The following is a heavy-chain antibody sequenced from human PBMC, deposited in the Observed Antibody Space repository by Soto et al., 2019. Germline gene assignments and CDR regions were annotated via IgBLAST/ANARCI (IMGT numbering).Heavy chain of an antibody. CDR3: AKEELYYYCRSGYLDGFYF. Sequence: TLRLSCAASGFTFSSYGMDWVRQAPGKGLEWVAVISYDGSNKYYADSVKGRCTISRDNSKNTLYLQMNSLRAEDTAVYYCAKEELYYYCRSGYLDGFYFWGQGSLVTAPQ. V-gene: IGHV3-30*18. J-gene: IGHJ4*02. D-gene: IGHD3-22*01. CDR2: ISYDGSNK. CDR1: GFTFSSYG.